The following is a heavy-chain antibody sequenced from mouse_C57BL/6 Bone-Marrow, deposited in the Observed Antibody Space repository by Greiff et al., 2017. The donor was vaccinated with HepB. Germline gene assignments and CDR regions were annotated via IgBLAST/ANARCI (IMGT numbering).Heavy chain of an antibody. CDR2: ISSGSSTI. CDR3: ARSGTTVVDTYYFDY. D-gene: IGHD1-1*01. CDR1: GFTFSDYG. Sequence: EVQLVESGGGLVKPGGSLKLSCAASGFTFSDYGMHWVRQAPEKGLEWVAYISSGSSTIYYADTVKGRFTISRDNAKNKLFLQMTSLRSEDTAMYYCARSGTTVVDTYYFDYWGQGTTLTVSS. V-gene: IGHV5-17*01. J-gene: IGHJ2*01.